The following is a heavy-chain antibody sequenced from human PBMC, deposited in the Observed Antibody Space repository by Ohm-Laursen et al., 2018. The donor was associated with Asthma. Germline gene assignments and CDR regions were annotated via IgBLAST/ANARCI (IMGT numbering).Heavy chain of an antibody. J-gene: IGHJ4*02. V-gene: IGHV3-30-3*01. CDR1: GFTFSSYA. CDR2: ISYDGSNK. Sequence: SLRLSCSASGFTFSSYAMHWVRQAPGKGLEWVAVISYDGSNKYYADSVKGRFTISRDNSKNTLYLQMNSLRAEDTAVYYCAKDLIVATIKNYWGQGTLVTVSS. D-gene: IGHD5-12*01. CDR3: AKDLIVATIKNY.